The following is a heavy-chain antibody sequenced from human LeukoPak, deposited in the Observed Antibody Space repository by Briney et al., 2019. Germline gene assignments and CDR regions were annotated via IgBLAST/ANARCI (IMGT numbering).Heavy chain of an antibody. V-gene: IGHV3-7*01. Sequence: GGSLRLSCAASGFTFSSYWMSWVRQAPGKGLEWVANIKQDGSEKYYVDSVKGRFTISRDNAKNSLYLQTNSLRAEDTAVYYCARDFYGGNSPSYAFDIWGQGTMVTVSS. J-gene: IGHJ3*02. D-gene: IGHD4-23*01. CDR1: GFTFSSYW. CDR3: ARDFYGGNSPSYAFDI. CDR2: IKQDGSEK.